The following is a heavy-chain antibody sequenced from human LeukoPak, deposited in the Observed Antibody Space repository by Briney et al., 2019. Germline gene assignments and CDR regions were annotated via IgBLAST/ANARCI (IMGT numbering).Heavy chain of an antibody. Sequence: SETLSLTCTVSGGSISSYYWSWIRQPPGKGLEWIGYIYYSGSTNYNPSLKSRVTISVDTSKNQFSLKLSSVTAADTAVHYCAREEPFGSLGYWGQGTLVTVSS. D-gene: IGHD3-10*01. CDR3: AREEPFGSLGY. J-gene: IGHJ4*02. V-gene: IGHV4-59*01. CDR1: GGSISSYY. CDR2: IYYSGST.